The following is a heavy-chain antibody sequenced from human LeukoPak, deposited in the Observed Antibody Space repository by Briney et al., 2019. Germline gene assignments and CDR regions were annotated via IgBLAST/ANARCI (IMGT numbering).Heavy chain of an antibody. CDR1: GFTLGNYA. CDR2: IRGSGDST. CDR3: AKFHTVTTTY. J-gene: IGHJ4*02. Sequence: GGSLRLSCAASGFTLGNYAMSWVRQAPGKGLEWVSGIRGSGDSTYYADSVKGRFTISRDNSKNTLYVQMNSLRAEDTAVYYCAKFHTVTTTYWGQGTLVTVSS. V-gene: IGHV3-23*01. D-gene: IGHD4-11*01.